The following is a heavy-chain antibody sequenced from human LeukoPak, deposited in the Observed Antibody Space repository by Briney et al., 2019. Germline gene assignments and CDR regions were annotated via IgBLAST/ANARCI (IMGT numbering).Heavy chain of an antibody. V-gene: IGHV4-61*10. CDR3: ARDHPYYDSSGYYLVRYFDL. CDR1: GGSISSGSYY. D-gene: IGHD3-22*01. J-gene: IGHJ2*01. CDR2: IYYSGST. Sequence: SETLSLTCTVSGGSISSGSYYWSWIRQPAGKGLEWIGYIYYSGSTNYNPSLKSRVTISVDASKNQFSLKLSSVTAADTAVYYCARDHPYYDSSGYYLVRYFDLWGRGTLVTVSS.